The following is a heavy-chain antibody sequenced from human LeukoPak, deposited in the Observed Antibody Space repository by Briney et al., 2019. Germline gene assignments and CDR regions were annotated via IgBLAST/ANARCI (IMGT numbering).Heavy chain of an antibody. D-gene: IGHD3-10*02. J-gene: IGHJ6*02. Sequence: PSGTLSLTCAVSGGSISNSNYWSWVRQPPGKGLEWVSSIGSDSKTHYSESVKGRFAISRDNSKSTLFLQMNSLRAEDTALYYCAKDLHYYVAMDVWGQGTAVTVSS. CDR2: IGSDSKT. CDR3: AKDLHYYVAMDV. CDR1: GGSISNSNY. V-gene: IGHV3-53*01.